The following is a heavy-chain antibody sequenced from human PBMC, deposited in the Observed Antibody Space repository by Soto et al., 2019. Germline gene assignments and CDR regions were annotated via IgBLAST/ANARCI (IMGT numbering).Heavy chain of an antibody. Sequence: ASVMFSCTASGYTFPSYDIYWVRQAPGQGREWMGWINPNSGGTKYAPKFQGGVTMTRDTSITTAYMELSRLRSGDTAVYYCAREPATAKPEGVDFWGQGTLVTVSA. CDR3: AREPATAKPEGVDF. CDR1: GYTFPSYD. J-gene: IGHJ4*02. V-gene: IGHV1-2*02. CDR2: INPNSGGT. D-gene: IGHD1-1*01.